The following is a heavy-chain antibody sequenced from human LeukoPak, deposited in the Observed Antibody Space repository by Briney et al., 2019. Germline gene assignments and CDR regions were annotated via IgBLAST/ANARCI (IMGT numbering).Heavy chain of an antibody. CDR1: GNSISSGYY. Sequence: KPSQTLSLTCTVSGNSISSGYYWGWIRQPPGKGLEWIGSIYHSGSTYYDPSLKSRVTISVDTSKNQFSLKLSSVTAADTAVYYCARTDARLSRDAFDIWGQGTMVTVSS. CDR2: IYHSGST. CDR3: ARTDARLSRDAFDI. D-gene: IGHD2-21*02. J-gene: IGHJ3*02. V-gene: IGHV4-38-2*02.